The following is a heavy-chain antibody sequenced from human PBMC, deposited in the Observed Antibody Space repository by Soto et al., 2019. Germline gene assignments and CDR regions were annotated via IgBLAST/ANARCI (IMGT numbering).Heavy chain of an antibody. V-gene: IGHV4-31*03. CDR1: GGSISSGGYY. Sequence: SETLSLTCTVSGGSISSGGYYWSWIRQHPGKGLEWIGYIYYSGSTYYNPSLKSRVTISVDTSKNQFSLKLSSVTAADTAVYYCARADSNYYYFDYWGQGTLVTVSS. D-gene: IGHD3-10*01. J-gene: IGHJ4*02. CDR3: ARADSNYYYFDY. CDR2: IYYSGST.